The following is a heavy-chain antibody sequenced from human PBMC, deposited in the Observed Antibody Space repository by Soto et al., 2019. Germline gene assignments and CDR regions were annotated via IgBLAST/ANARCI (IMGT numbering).Heavy chain of an antibody. Sequence: QVQLVESGGGVSQPGRSLRLSCAASGFTFSVYGMHWVRQAPGKGLEWVAIKRHDGSNTDYADSVRGRFTISRDNSKKTLYLQMDSLVAEDTDVYYCARDGVGATTFFGYFDYWGQVTLGTVSS. CDR3: ARDGVGATTFFGYFDY. V-gene: IGHV3-33*01. CDR2: KRHDGSNT. J-gene: IGHJ4*02. D-gene: IGHD1-26*01. CDR1: GFTFSVYG.